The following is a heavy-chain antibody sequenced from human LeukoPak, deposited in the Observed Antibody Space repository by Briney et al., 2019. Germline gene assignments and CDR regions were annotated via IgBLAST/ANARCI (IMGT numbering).Heavy chain of an antibody. V-gene: IGHV3-30-3*01. CDR1: GFTFSDYT. Sequence: GWSLRLSCAASGFTFSDYTLHWVRQAPGKGLEWVALMSYDGNTKYYADSVKGRFTVSRDNPKNTLYVQMNSLRAEDTAVYYCARAQSGYPPDYWGQGTLVTVSS. CDR2: MSYDGNTK. D-gene: IGHD3-9*01. CDR3: ARAQSGYPPDY. J-gene: IGHJ4*02.